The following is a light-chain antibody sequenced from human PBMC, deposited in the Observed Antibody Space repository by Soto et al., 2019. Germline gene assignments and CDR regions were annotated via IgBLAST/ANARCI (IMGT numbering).Light chain of an antibody. V-gene: IGKV2-24*01. J-gene: IGKJ1*01. Sequence: DVVLTQTPLSSPVTLGQPASISCRSSQSLVHGDGNTYLSWFQQRPGQPPRLLIYQVSNRFSGVPGSFSGSGAGTDFTLKISRVEAEDVAVYYCVQFAHFPRSFGQGTKVEIK. CDR1: QSLVHGDGNTY. CDR3: VQFAHFPRS. CDR2: QVS.